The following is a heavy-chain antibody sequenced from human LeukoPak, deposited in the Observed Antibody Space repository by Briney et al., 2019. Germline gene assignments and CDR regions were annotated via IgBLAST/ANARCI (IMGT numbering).Heavy chain of an antibody. CDR3: ARYCTDNCYGGLDP. J-gene: IGHJ5*02. Sequence: PGGSLRLSCAASGFAFSVYAMSWVRQAPGKGLEWVSRISGSGYTTYYADSVKGRFTISRDNSKNTLYLQLNTLRAEDTARYYRARYCTDNCYGGLDPWGQGTLVTVSS. V-gene: IGHV3-23*01. CDR1: GFAFSVYA. CDR2: ISGSGYTT. D-gene: IGHD2-8*02.